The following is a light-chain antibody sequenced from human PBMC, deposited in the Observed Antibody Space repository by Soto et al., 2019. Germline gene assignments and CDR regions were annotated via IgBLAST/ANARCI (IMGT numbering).Light chain of an antibody. CDR3: CSYAGSSTFVV. CDR1: SSDVGSYNL. J-gene: IGLJ2*01. V-gene: IGLV2-23*02. CDR2: EVS. Sequence: QSVLTQPASVSGSPGQSITISCTGTSSDVGSYNLVSWYQQHPGKAPKLMIYEVSKRPSGVSNRFSGSKSGNTASLTISGLQAEDEADYYCCSYAGSSTFVVFGGGP.